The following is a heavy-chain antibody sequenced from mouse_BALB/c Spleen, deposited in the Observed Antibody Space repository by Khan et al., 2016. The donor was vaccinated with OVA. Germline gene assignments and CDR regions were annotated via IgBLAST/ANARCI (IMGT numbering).Heavy chain of an antibody. CDR3: ARSAI. CDR1: RFTINSYG. V-gene: IGHV5-6-3*01. J-gene: IGHJ2*01. D-gene: IGHD2-12*01. Sequence: VELLESGGGIVQPGGSLKRYCAASRFTINSYGRSSVRQTPDKRLELVATIDSNGGSTDYPDSVKRRLSISGDNAKNALYLQMRSLKSEDTAMYYCARSAIWGQGTTLTVSS. CDR2: IDSNGGST.